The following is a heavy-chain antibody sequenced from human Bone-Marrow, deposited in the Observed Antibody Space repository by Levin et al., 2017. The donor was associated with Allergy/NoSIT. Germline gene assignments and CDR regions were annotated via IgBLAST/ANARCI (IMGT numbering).Heavy chain of an antibody. CDR1: GFTFTSYA. V-gene: IGHV3-23*01. CDR3: AKGAGWVAGAVALI. J-gene: IGHJ4*02. D-gene: IGHD6-19*01. Sequence: GESLKISCAASGFTFTSYAMNWVRQAPGKGLEWVSAISGSGGSTYYADSVKGRFTISRDNSKNTLYLQMNSLRAADTAVYYCAKGAGWVAGAVALIWGQGTLVTVSS. CDR2: ISGSGGST.